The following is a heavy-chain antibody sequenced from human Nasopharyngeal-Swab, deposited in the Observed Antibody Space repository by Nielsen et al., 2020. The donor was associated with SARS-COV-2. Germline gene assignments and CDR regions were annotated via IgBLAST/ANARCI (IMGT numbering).Heavy chain of an antibody. Sequence: GESLKTSCAASGFTFSSYSMNWVRQAPGKGLVWVSYISSSSSTIYYADSVKGRFTISRDNAKNSLYLQMNSLRDEDTAVYYCAREDEGYYYGSGSSAYIDYWGQGTLVTVSS. J-gene: IGHJ4*02. CDR2: ISSSSSTI. V-gene: IGHV3-48*02. CDR1: GFTFSSYS. D-gene: IGHD3-10*01. CDR3: AREDEGYYYGSGSSAYIDY.